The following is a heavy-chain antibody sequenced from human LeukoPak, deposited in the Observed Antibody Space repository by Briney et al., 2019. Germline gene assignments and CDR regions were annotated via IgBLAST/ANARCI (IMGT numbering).Heavy chain of an antibody. CDR2: INPNSGGT. Sequence: ASVKVPCKASGYTFTGYYMHWVRQAPGQGLEWMGWINPNSGGTNYAQKFQGWVTMTRDTSISTAYMELSRLRSDDTAVYYCARVAEGAVAGTAAFDIWGQGTMVTVSS. V-gene: IGHV1-2*04. J-gene: IGHJ3*02. CDR3: ARVAEGAVAGTAAFDI. D-gene: IGHD6-19*01. CDR1: GYTFTGYY.